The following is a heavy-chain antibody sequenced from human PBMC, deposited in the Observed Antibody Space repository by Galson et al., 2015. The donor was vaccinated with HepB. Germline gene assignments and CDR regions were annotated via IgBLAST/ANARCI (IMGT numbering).Heavy chain of an antibody. CDR2: IIPIFGTA. CDR1: GGTFSSYA. D-gene: IGHD4-17*01. J-gene: IGHJ6*02. Sequence: SGGTFSSYAISWVRQAPGQGLEWMGGIIPIFGTANYAQKFQGRVTITADKSTSTAYMELSSLRSEDTAVYYCARIGHGDYAKGYGMDVWGQGTTVTVSS. CDR3: ARIGHGDYAKGYGMDV. V-gene: IGHV1-69*06.